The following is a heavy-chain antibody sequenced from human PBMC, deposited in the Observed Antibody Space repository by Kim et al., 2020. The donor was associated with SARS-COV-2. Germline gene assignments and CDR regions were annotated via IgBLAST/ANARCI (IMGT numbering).Heavy chain of an antibody. Sequence: GGSLRLSCAASGFIFNNYAMSWVRQAPGKGLEWVSIISSGVGRTVYADSVKGRFTISRDNSKNMLYLQMNGLRTEDTAIYYCAKVWHVWGQGTTVTVSS. CDR2: ISSGVGRT. J-gene: IGHJ6*02. CDR1: GFIFNNYA. V-gene: IGHV3-23*01. D-gene: IGHD2-21*01. CDR3: AKVWHV.